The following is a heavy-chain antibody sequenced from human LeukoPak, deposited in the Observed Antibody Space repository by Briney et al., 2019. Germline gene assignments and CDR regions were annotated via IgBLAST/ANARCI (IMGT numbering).Heavy chain of an antibody. Sequence: SETLSLTCSVSSGSIRSYYWSWIRQPPGKGLEWIGYIYYSGSTHYNPSLKSRVTISVDTSKNQLSLKLSSVTAADTAVYYCASGSYSFYYLDFWGQGTLVTVSS. J-gene: IGHJ4*02. CDR3: ASGSYSFYYLDF. CDR1: SGSIRSYY. CDR2: IYYSGST. D-gene: IGHD1-26*01. V-gene: IGHV4-59*01.